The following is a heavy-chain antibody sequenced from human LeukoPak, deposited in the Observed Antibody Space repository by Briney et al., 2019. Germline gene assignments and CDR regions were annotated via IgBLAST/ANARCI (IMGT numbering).Heavy chain of an antibody. Sequence: PGGSLRLSCAASGFTFSSYSMNWVRQAPGKGLEWISYISSIGSAIYYADSVKGRFTISRDSAKNSLYLQMNSLRDEDTAVYYCARDPSGSYDYWGQGTLVTVSS. CDR2: ISSIGSAI. CDR1: GFTFSSYS. V-gene: IGHV3-48*02. D-gene: IGHD1-26*01. CDR3: ARDPSGSYDY. J-gene: IGHJ4*02.